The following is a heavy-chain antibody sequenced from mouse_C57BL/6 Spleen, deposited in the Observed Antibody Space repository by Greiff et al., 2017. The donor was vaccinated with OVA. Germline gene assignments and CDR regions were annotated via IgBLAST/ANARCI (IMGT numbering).Heavy chain of an antibody. CDR1: GFSLTSYG. CDR3: AKRDDPFAY. V-gene: IGHV2-3*01. Sequence: VQLEGSRPGPVAPSQTLSITCTFSGFSLTSYGVSWGSQPPGKGLAWLGVIWGDGSTNYHSAIISRLSISKDNSKSQVFLKLNSLQTDDTATYYGAKRDDPFAYWGQGTLVTVSA. CDR2: IWGDGST. D-gene: IGHD2-3*01. J-gene: IGHJ3*01.